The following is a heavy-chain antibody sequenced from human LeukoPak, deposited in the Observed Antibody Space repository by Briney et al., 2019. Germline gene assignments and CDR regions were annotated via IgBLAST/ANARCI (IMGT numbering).Heavy chain of an antibody. Sequence: GGSLRLSCAASGFTFSSYWMHWVRQAPGKGLVWVSRINSDGSSTIYADSVKGRFTISRDNAKNTLYLQMNSLRAEDTAVYYCARDPQQLVPDYWGQGTLVTVSS. CDR2: INSDGSST. J-gene: IGHJ4*02. CDR1: GFTFSSYW. D-gene: IGHD6-13*01. CDR3: ARDPQQLVPDY. V-gene: IGHV3-74*01.